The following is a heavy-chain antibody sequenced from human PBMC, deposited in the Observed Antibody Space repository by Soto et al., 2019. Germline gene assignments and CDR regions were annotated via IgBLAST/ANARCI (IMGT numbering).Heavy chain of an antibody. V-gene: IGHV1-18*01. D-gene: IGHD4-17*01. J-gene: IGHJ6*03. CDR1: GYTFTSYG. Sequence: ASVKVSCKASGYTFTSYGISWVRQAPGQGLEWMGWISAYNGNTNYAQKLQGRVTMTTDTSTSTAYMELRSLRSDDTAVYYCARDLDGDGDYLEYYYYYMDVWGKGTTVTVSS. CDR2: ISAYNGNT. CDR3: ARDLDGDGDYLEYYYYYMDV.